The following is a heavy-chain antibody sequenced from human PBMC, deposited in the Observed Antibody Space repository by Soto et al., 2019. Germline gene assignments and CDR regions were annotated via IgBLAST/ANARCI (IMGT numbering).Heavy chain of an antibody. Sequence: ASVKVSCKASGYTVTGYYMHWVRQAPGQGLEWMGWINPYSGGTNYVQKFQGWVTMTRDTSISTAYMELSRLRSDDTAVYYCARSLYSSSSGYYYGMDVWGQGTTVTVSS. D-gene: IGHD6-6*01. CDR3: ARSLYSSSSGYYYGMDV. J-gene: IGHJ6*02. CDR1: GYTVTGYY. V-gene: IGHV1-2*04. CDR2: INPYSGGT.